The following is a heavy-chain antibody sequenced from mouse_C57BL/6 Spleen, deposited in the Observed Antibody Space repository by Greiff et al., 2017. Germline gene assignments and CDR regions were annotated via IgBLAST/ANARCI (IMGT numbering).Heavy chain of an antibody. CDR2: IYPSDSET. CDR1: GYTFTSYW. CDR3: ASHYGSSLYAMDY. Sequence: QVQLQQPGAELVRPGSSVTLSCKASGYTFTSYWMAWVKQRPGKGLEWIGNIYPSDSETPYNQKFKDKATLTVDKSSRTAYMQLSSLTSEDSAVYYCASHYGSSLYAMDYGGQGTSVTVSS. D-gene: IGHD1-1*01. V-gene: IGHV1-61*01. J-gene: IGHJ4*01.